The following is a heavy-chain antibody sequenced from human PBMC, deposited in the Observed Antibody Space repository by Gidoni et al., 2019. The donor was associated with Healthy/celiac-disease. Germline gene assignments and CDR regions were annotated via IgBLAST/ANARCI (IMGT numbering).Heavy chain of an antibody. J-gene: IGHJ6*02. CDR2: IWYDGSNK. CDR3: ARDLGDYSNYYYYGMDV. V-gene: IGHV3-33*01. Sequence: QVQLEESGGGVVQPGRSLRLSCAASGLTFSSYGMHWVRQAPGKGLEWVAVIWYDGSNKYYADSVKGRFTISRDNSKNTLYLQMNSLRAEDTAVYYCARDLGDYSNYYYYGMDVWGQGTTVTVSS. CDR1: GLTFSSYG. D-gene: IGHD4-4*01.